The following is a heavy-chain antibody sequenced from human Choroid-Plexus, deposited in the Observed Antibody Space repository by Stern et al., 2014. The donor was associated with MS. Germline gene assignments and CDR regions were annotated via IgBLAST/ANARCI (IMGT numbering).Heavy chain of an antibody. CDR2: VAYDGSNK. J-gene: IGHJ5*02. CDR1: GFTFGSCA. V-gene: IGHV3-30*18. Sequence: VQLVESGGGVVQPGRPLRLSCVASGFTFGSCAMHWVRQAPGKGLEWVAGVAYDGSNKYYADSVKGRFTISRDNCQNTLYVQMSSLRPEDTAVYYCAKDRQYLTYFFDHWGQGSLVTVSS. CDR3: AKDRQYLTYFFDH. D-gene: IGHD2/OR15-2a*01.